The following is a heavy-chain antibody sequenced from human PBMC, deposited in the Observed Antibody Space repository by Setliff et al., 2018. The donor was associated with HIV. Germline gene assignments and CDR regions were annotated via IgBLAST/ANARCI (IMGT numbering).Heavy chain of an antibody. CDR3: ASPMFYDGTVV. CDR1: GYTFHYYD. CDR2: ITAGNGDT. Sequence: ASVKVSCKASGYTFHYYDIHWVRQAPGQGLEWMGRITAGNGDTKYSQKFQDRVTLTSDMSANTVYMDLTTLRSEDTAVYYCASPMFYDGTVVWGQGTLVTVSS. V-gene: IGHV1-3*01. D-gene: IGHD1-1*01. J-gene: IGHJ4*02.